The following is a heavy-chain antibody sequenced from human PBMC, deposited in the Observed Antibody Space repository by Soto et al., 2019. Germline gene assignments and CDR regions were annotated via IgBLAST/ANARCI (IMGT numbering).Heavy chain of an antibody. D-gene: IGHD3-9*01. J-gene: IGHJ4*02. V-gene: IGHV3-23*01. Sequence: GGSLRLSCAASGFTFSSYAMSWVRQAPGKGLEWVSAISGSGGSTYYADSVKGRFTISRDNSKNTLYLQMNSLRAEDTAVYYCAKDDLYDILTGYYNRGGFDYWGQGTLVTVSS. CDR1: GFTFSSYA. CDR3: AKDDLYDILTGYYNRGGFDY. CDR2: ISGSGGST.